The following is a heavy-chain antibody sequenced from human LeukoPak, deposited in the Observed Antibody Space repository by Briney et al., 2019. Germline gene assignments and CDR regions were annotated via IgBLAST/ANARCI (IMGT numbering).Heavy chain of an antibody. CDR2: IADAGT. CDR3: ARNLGPFDV. V-gene: IGHV3-23*01. Sequence: GSLRLSCAASGFTFNDFAMTWVRQAPGKGLEWVSTIADAGTYYADSVKGRFIISRDNSKNMLYLQLNSLRADDTAMYYCARNLGPFDVRGHGTMVTVSS. CDR1: GFTFNDFA. D-gene: IGHD3-16*01. J-gene: IGHJ3*01.